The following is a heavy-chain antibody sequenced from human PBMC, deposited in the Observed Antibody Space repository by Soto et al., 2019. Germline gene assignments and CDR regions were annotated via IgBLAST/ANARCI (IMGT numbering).Heavy chain of an antibody. CDR3: ARRGYQGYDY. CDR2: IYYSGST. D-gene: IGHD2-15*01. CDR1: GGSISSSSYY. V-gene: IGHV4-39*01. Sequence: TLSLPCTVSGGSISSSSYYWGWIRQPPGKGLEWIGSIYYSGSTYYNPSLKSRVTISVDTSKNQFSLKLSSVTAADTAVYYCARRGYQGYDYWGQGTLVTVSS. J-gene: IGHJ4*02.